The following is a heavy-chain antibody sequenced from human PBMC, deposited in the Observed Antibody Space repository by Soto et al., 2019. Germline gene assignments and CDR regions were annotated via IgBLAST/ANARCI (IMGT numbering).Heavy chain of an antibody. CDR1: GGTLSNYA. V-gene: IGHV1-69*15. CDR2: IIPIFDTA. CDR3: AREGVDSVVVTFFDY. J-gene: IGHJ4*02. D-gene: IGHD5-18*01. Sequence: QVQLVQSGAEVKKPGSSVKVSCKTSGGTLSNYAISWLRQAPGQGPEWMGSIIPIFDTANYAQKFQGRVTITADESTSTVYMELSSLRSEDTAVYYCAREGVDSVVVTFFDYWGQGTLVTVSS.